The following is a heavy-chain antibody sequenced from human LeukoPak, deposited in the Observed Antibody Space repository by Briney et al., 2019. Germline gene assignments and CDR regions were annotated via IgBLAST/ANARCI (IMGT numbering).Heavy chain of an antibody. J-gene: IGHJ4*02. CDR3: AKDRGAASYRGSHFAW. CDR2: FSVGATTT. V-gene: IGHV3-23*01. CDR1: GFTFTNFA. Sequence: GGSLRLSCAASGFTFTNFAMRWVRQAPGEGLEWVSGFSVGATTTHYADTVKGRLTISTENPRNTLKLQSNSLRAEEKAIYYCAKDRGAASYRGSHFAWWGQGTLLTVP. D-gene: IGHD3-10*01.